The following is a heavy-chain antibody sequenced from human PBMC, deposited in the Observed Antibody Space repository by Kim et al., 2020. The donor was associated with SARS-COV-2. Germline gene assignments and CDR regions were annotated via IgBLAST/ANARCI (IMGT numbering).Heavy chain of an antibody. D-gene: IGHD6-13*01. CDR2: INHSGST. Sequence: SETLSLTCAVYGGSFSGYYWSWIRQPPGKGLEWIGEINHSGSTNYNPSLKSRVTISVDTSKNQFSLKLSSVTAADTAVYYCARGQYSSSWYVGKRHFDY. CDR1: GGSFSGYY. CDR3: ARGQYSSSWYVGKRHFDY. V-gene: IGHV4-34*01. J-gene: IGHJ4*01.